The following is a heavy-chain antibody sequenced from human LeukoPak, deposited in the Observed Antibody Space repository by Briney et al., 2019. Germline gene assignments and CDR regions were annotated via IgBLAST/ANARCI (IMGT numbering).Heavy chain of an antibody. CDR2: LSGSGGST. V-gene: IGHV3-23*01. Sequence: GGSLRLSCAASGFTFSSYAMSWVRQAPGKGLEWVSALSGSGGSTYYADSVKGRFTISRDNSKNTLYLQMNSLRAEDTAVYYCGKDLRGGRGHYYFCYCGQGTLVTVSS. CDR3: GKDLRGGRGHYYFCY. J-gene: IGHJ4*02. CDR1: GFTFSSYA. D-gene: IGHD3-10*01.